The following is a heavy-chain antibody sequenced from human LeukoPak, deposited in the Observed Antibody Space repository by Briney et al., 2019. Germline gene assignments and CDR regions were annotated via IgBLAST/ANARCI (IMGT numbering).Heavy chain of an antibody. J-gene: IGHJ4*02. CDR1: GYTFTSYA. Sequence: ASVKVSCKASGYTFTSYAMHWVRQAPGQRLEWMGWINAGNGNTKYSQKFQGRVTITRDTSASTAYMELSSLRSEDTAVYYCANQFGYCSSTSCGVEIDYWGQGTLVTVSS. CDR2: INAGNGNT. D-gene: IGHD2-2*03. CDR3: ANQFGYCSSTSCGVEIDY. V-gene: IGHV1-3*01.